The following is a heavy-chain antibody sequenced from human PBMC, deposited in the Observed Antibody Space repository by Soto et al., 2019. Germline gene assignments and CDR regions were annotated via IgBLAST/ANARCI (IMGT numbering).Heavy chain of an antibody. CDR1: GYTFSTYG. Sequence: QVPLVQSGAEVKRPGASVTVSCKASGYTFSTYGIIWVRQAPGQGLEWMGWISANSGNTNYAQKVQGRVTMTKDTSTTTVYMELRSLSSDDTALYYCVRDVKHGFDVWGQGTMVTVSS. J-gene: IGHJ3*01. CDR3: VRDVKHGFDV. CDR2: ISANSGNT. V-gene: IGHV1-18*01.